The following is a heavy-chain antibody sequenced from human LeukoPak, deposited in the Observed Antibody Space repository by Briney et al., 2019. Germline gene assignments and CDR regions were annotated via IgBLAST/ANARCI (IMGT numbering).Heavy chain of an antibody. V-gene: IGHV3-20*04. D-gene: IGHD5-18*01. Sequence: PGGSLRLSCAASGFTFDDYGMSWVRQAPGKGLEWVGGINWNGGSTGYADYVKGRFTISRDNAKNSLYMQLNSLRAEDTALYYCARDTLGYSYGYDYWGQGTLVTVSS. CDR2: INWNGGST. J-gene: IGHJ4*02. CDR3: ARDTLGYSYGYDY. CDR1: GFTFDDYG.